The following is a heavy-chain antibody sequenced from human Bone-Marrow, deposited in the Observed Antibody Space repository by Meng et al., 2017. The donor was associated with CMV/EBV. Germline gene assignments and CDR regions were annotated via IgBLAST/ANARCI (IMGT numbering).Heavy chain of an antibody. CDR3: AREPRPGWSGRWWFDP. CDR2: INPSGGST. Sequence: ASVKVSCKASGYTFTSYYMHWVRQAPGQGLEWMGIINPSGGSTSYAQKFQGRVTMTRDTSTSTVYMELSSLRSDDTAVYYCAREPRPGWSGRWWFDPWGQGTRVTGSS. J-gene: IGHJ5*02. CDR1: GYTFTSYY. V-gene: IGHV1-46*01. D-gene: IGHD3-10*01.